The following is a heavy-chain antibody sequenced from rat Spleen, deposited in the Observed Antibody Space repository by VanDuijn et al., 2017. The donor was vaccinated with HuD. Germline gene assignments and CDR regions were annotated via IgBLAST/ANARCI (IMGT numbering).Heavy chain of an antibody. J-gene: IGHJ2*01. CDR3: ATNCMYTTDYYYPLFDY. Sequence: EVQLVESGGGLAQPGRSLKLSCAASGFTFSNYGMHWIRQAPTKGLEWVASISPSGGSTYYQASVKGRFTISRDNAKSTLYLQMDSLRSEDTTTYYCATNCMYTTDYYYPLFDYWGQGVMVTVSS. D-gene: IGHD1-6*01. V-gene: IGHV5-19*01. CDR1: GFTFSNYG. CDR2: ISPSGGST.